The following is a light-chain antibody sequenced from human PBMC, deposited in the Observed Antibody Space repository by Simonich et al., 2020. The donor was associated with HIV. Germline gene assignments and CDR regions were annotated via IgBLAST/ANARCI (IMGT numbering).Light chain of an antibody. CDR3: CSYAGSSTFWV. CDR1: SSDVGNYNL. CDR2: VGN. Sequence: QSALTQPASVSGSPGQAITISCTGNSSDVGNYNLVSWYQKHPGKAPKVMIYVGNKRPSGVSNRFSGSSSGNTASLTISGLQAEDEADYYCCSYAGSSTFWVFGGGTKLTVL. V-gene: IGLV2-23*01. J-gene: IGLJ3*02.